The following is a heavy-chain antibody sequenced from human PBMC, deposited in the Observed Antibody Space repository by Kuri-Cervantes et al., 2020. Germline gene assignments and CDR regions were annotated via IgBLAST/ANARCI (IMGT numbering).Heavy chain of an antibody. V-gene: IGHV3-33*01. D-gene: IGHD5-18*01. Sequence: GESLKISCAASGFTFSTYGMHWVRQAPGKGLEWVAYTGNNKYSADSVKGRFTISRDNAKNSMYLQMNSLRAEDTAIYYCVREGGGKYSYDYWGQGTLVTVSS. J-gene: IGHJ4*02. CDR3: VREGGGKYSYDY. CDR1: GFTFSTYG. CDR2: YTGNNK.